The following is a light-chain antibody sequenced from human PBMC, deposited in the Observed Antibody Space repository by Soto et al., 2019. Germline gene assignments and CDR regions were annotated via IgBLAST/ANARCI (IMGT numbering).Light chain of an antibody. Sequence: IVMTKSPATLSVSPGERVTLSCRASQSISDALAWYQQRPCQAPRLLIYAASARATGIPARFSGSGSGTEFTLAISTLQSADCAVYYCQQYVEWPPTFTFGQGTKVEIK. CDR2: AAS. V-gene: IGKV3-15*01. J-gene: IGKJ2*01. CDR1: QSISDA. CDR3: QQYVEWPPTFT.